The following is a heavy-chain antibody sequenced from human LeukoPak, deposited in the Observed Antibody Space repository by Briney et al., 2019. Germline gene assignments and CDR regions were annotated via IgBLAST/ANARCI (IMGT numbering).Heavy chain of an antibody. CDR2: ISYDGSKK. CDR1: GFTFSSYG. D-gene: IGHD2-2*02. J-gene: IGHJ3*02. CDR3: ARRDIVVVPAAIIGAFDI. Sequence: GGTLRLSCAASGFTFSSYGMSWVRQAPGKGLEWVAVISYDGSKKFYAHSVKGRFTISRDNAKNSLYLQMNSLRAEDTALYYCARRDIVVVPAAIIGAFDIWGQGTMVTVSS. V-gene: IGHV3-30*03.